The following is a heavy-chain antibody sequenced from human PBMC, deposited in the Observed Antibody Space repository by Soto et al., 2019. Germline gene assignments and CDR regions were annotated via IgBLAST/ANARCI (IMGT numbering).Heavy chain of an antibody. CDR1: GGSISSGGYY. Sequence: SETLSLTCTVSGGSISSGGYYWSWIRPHPGKGLEWIGYIYYSGSTNYNPSLKSRVNISVDTSKNQFSLKLSSVTAADTAMYYCARRHSHDFYARSIYVPWGQGAQVTVSS. J-gene: IGHJ4*02. CDR3: ARRHSHDFYARSIYVP. CDR2: IYYSGST. V-gene: IGHV4-61*08. D-gene: IGHD3-22*01.